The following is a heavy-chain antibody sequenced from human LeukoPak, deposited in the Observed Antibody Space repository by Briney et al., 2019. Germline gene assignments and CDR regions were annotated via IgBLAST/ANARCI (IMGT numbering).Heavy chain of an antibody. V-gene: IGHV4-39*01. Sequence: SETLSLTCTVSGGSISSSNYYWGWFRQPPGKGLEWIGSIYYSGTTYYNPSLNSRVTISVDTSKNQFSVKLTSVTAPDTAVFYCARHRGSGWYHPNDCWGQGTLVTVSS. CDR1: GGSISSSNYY. CDR2: IYYSGTT. J-gene: IGHJ4*02. CDR3: ARHRGSGWYHPNDC. D-gene: IGHD6-19*01.